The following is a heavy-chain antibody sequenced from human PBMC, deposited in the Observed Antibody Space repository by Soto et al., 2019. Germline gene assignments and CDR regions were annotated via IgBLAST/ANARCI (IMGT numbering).Heavy chain of an antibody. V-gene: IGHV3-66*01. D-gene: IGHD2-21*02. CDR1: GFSVSSSY. CDR3: VRGKVGTNPNWLDP. CDR2: IYLSGST. Sequence: EVQLVESGGGLVQPGGSLRLSCAASGFSVSSSYLYWVRQAPGKGLEWVSSIYLSGSTYYTDSVKGRFSISRDNSKNTLYLQMNGLGAEDTAIYYCVRGKVGTNPNWLDPWGQGSRVTVSS. J-gene: IGHJ5*02.